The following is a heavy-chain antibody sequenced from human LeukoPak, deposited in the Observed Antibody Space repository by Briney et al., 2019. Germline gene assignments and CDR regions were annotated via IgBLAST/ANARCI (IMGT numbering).Heavy chain of an antibody. CDR1: GLSFTNAW. V-gene: IGHV3-15*01. D-gene: IGHD5-12*01. CDR3: TTYTSGYSSR. Sequence: GGSLRLSCAASGLSFTNAWMCWVRQAPGKGLEWVGRIKSNADDGTPDSAAPVKGRFTISRDDSKNTLYLQMNSLKIEDTAIYYCTTYTSGYSSRWGRGTLVTVSS. CDR2: IKSNADDGTP. J-gene: IGHJ4*02.